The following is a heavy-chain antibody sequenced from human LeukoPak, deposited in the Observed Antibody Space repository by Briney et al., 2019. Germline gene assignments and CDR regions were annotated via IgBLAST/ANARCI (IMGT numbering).Heavy chain of an antibody. CDR1: GFTFSIYS. D-gene: IGHD7-27*01. V-gene: IGHV3-30*03. CDR3: ARGQPWGLAFDY. Sequence: GGSLRLSCAASGFTFSIYSMHWVRQAPGKGLEWVAVISYDGSDKYYADSVKGRFTISRDNSKNTLYLQMNSLRAEDTALYYCARGQPWGLAFDYWGQGTLVTVSS. CDR2: ISYDGSDK. J-gene: IGHJ4*02.